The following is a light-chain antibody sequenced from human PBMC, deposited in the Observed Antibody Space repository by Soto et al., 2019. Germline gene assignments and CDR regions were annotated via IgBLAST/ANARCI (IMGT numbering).Light chain of an antibody. CDR1: QDISSW. Sequence: DISLTQSPSSVSASVGDSVTITCRASQDISSWLAWYQQKPGKAPKLLIYTASLLESGVPSRFSGSGFGTDFTLTVSSLQPEDVATYYCQQSNTLVTFGGGTKVEI. CDR3: QQSNTLVT. V-gene: IGKV1D-12*01. CDR2: TAS. J-gene: IGKJ4*01.